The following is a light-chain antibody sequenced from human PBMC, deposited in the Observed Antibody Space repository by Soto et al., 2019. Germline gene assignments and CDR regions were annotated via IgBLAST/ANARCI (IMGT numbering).Light chain of an antibody. Sequence: QSVLTQPPSASGTPGQRVTISCSGSRSNIGSNTVSWYQQLPGAAPKVFIYNDNQRPSGVPGRVSGSKSGTSASLAISGLQSDDEADYYCATWDDSLNGPVVFGGGTKPTVL. CDR3: ATWDDSLNGPVV. J-gene: IGLJ2*01. V-gene: IGLV1-44*01. CDR1: RSNIGSNT. CDR2: NDN.